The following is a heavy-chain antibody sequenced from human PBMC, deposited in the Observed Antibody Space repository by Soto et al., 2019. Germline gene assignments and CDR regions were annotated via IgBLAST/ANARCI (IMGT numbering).Heavy chain of an antibody. CDR1: VYTFTSYG. Sequence: ASVKLSCKASVYTFTSYGISWVRQAPGQGLEWMGWISAYNGNTNYAQKLQGRVTRTTDTSTSTAYMELRSLRSDDTAVYYCARYWTVAGTRNLFDPSGQGTLVTVSS. V-gene: IGHV1-18*04. D-gene: IGHD6-19*01. CDR3: ARYWTVAGTRNLFDP. CDR2: ISAYNGNT. J-gene: IGHJ5*02.